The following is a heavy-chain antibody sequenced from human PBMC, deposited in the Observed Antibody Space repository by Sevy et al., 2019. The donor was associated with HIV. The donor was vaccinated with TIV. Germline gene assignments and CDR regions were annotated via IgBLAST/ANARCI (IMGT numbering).Heavy chain of an antibody. J-gene: IGHJ2*01. CDR3: ARDLPDYGSYFDL. Sequence: GGSLRLSCAASGFTFSSYWMSWVRQAPGKGLEWVANIKQDGSEKYYVDSVKGRFTISRDNAKNSLYLQMNSLRAEDTSVYYCARDLPDYGSYFDLWGRGTLVTVSS. V-gene: IGHV3-7*01. CDR1: GFTFSSYW. D-gene: IGHD4-17*01. CDR2: IKQDGSEK.